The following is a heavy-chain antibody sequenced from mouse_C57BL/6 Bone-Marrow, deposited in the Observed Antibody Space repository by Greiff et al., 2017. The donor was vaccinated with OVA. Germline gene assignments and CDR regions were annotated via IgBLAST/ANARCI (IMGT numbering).Heavy chain of an antibody. CDR3: TRVTTVFDY. J-gene: IGHJ2*01. CDR1: GFTFSSYA. Sequence: EVQGVESGEGLVKPGGSLKLSCAASGFTFSSYAMSWVRQTPEKRLEWVAYISSGGDYIYYADTVKGRFTISRDNARNTLYLQMSSLKSEDTAMCYCTRVTTVFDYWGQGTTLTVSS. CDR2: ISSGGDYI. V-gene: IGHV5-9-1*02. D-gene: IGHD1-1*01.